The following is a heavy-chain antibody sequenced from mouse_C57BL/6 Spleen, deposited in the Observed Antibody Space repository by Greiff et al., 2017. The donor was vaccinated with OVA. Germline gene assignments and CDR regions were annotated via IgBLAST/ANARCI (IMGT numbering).Heavy chain of an antibody. J-gene: IGHJ4*01. D-gene: IGHD2-3*01. CDR2: IDPNSGGT. CDR1: GYTFTSYW. V-gene: IGHV1-72*01. Sequence: VKLQQPGAELVKPGASVKLSCKASGYTFTSYWMHWVKQRPGRGLEWIGRIDPNSGGTKYNEKFKSKATLTVDKPSSTAYMQLSSLTSEDSAVYYCAREDDGYYYAMDYWGQGTSVTVSS. CDR3: AREDDGYYYAMDY.